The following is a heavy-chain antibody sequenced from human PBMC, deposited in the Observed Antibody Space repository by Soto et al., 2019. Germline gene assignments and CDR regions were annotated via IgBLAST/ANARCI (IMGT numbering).Heavy chain of an antibody. D-gene: IGHD4-17*01. V-gene: IGHV4-34*01. J-gene: IGHJ5*02. CDR3: ASSKIYGDYSGWFDP. CDR2: INHSGST. Sequence: QVQLQQWGAGLLKPSETLSLTCAVYGGSFSGYYWSWIRQPPGKGLEWIGEINHSGSTNYNPSPKGRVTISVDTSKDQFSLQLSSVTAAATAVYYCASSKIYGDYSGWFDPWGQGTLVTVSS. CDR1: GGSFSGYY.